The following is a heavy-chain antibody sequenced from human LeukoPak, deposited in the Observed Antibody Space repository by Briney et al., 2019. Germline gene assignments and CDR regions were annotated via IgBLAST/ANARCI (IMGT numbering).Heavy chain of an antibody. V-gene: IGHV4-4*07. CDR2: IYTSGST. J-gene: IGHJ6*03. D-gene: IGHD4-11*01. CDR3: AKEDLPSLLTRYYYYMDV. CDR1: GGSISSYY. Sequence: TSETLSLTCTVSGGSISSYYWSWIRQPAGKGLEWIGRIYTSGSTNYNRSLKSRVTMSVDTSKNQFSLKLSSVTAADTAVYYCAKEDLPSLLTRYYYYMDVWGKGTTVTVSS.